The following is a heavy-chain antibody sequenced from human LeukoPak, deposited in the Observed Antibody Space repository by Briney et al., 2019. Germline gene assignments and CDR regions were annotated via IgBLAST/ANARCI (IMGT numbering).Heavy chain of an antibody. CDR2: IIPIFGTA. V-gene: IGHV1-69*06. CDR3: ARANIVGVRGVIWYFDL. J-gene: IGHJ2*01. Sequence: SVKVSCKASGYTFTSYAISWVRQAPGQGLEWMGGIIPIFGTANYAQKFQGRVTITADKSTSTAYMELSSLRSEDTAVYYCARANIVGVRGVIWYFDLWGRGTLVTVSS. CDR1: GYTFTSYA. D-gene: IGHD3-10*01.